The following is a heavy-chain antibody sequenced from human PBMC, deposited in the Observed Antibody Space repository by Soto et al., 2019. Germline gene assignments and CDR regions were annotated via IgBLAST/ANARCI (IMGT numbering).Heavy chain of an antibody. D-gene: IGHD3-3*01. CDR3: AREIFGVIISGGRDAFDI. CDR2: IIPIFGTA. V-gene: IGHV1-69*01. J-gene: IGHJ3*02. Sequence: QVQLVQSGAEVKKPGSSVKVSCKASGGTFSTYAISWVRQAPGQGLEWMGGIIPIFGTAKYAQKFQGRVTTTADESTSTAYMELSSLRSEDTAVYYCAREIFGVIISGGRDAFDIWGHGTMVTVSS. CDR1: GGTFSTYA.